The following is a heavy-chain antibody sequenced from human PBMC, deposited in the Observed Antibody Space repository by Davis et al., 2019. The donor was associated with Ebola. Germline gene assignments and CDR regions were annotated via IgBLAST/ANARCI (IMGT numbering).Heavy chain of an antibody. CDR3: ARVTCSGASCFTADY. J-gene: IGHJ4*02. Sequence: ASVKVSCKASGYTSIIYGVTWVRQAPGQGLEWLGWISAENGKTEYAQRLQGRVTMPTASSTSPAYMELRSLRSDDTAVYFCARVTCSGASCFTADYWGQGTLVTVSS. V-gene: IGHV1-18*01. CDR2: ISAENGKT. D-gene: IGHD2-15*01. CDR1: GYTSIIYG.